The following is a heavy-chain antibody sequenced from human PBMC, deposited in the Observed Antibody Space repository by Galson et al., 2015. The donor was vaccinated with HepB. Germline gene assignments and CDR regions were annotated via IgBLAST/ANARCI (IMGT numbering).Heavy chain of an antibody. CDR2: IYPGDSDT. Sequence: QSGAEVKKPGESLKISCKGSGYSFPNHWIAWVRQLPGKGLEWMGIIYPGDSDTRYSPSFQGRVTISADKSISTAYLQWGSLKASDTAMYYCASLALYYSQAFDIWGQGTMVTVSS. J-gene: IGHJ3*02. CDR3: ASLALYYSQAFDI. D-gene: IGHD3-22*01. V-gene: IGHV5-51*03. CDR1: GYSFPNHW.